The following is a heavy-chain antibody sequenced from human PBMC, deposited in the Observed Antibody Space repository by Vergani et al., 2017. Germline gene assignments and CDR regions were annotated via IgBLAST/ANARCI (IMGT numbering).Heavy chain of an antibody. D-gene: IGHD3-10*01. J-gene: IGHJ6*02. CDR2: ISYDGSNK. CDR1: GFTFSSYA. CDR3: ARDLYYGSGSYYKRFDYYYGMDV. V-gene: IGHV3-30-3*01. Sequence: QVQLVESGGGVVQPGRSLRLSCAASGFTFSSYAMHWVRLAPGKGLEWVAVISYDGSNKYYADSVKGRFTISRDNSKNTLYLQMNSLRAEDTAVYYCARDLYYGSGSYYKRFDYYYGMDVWGQGP.